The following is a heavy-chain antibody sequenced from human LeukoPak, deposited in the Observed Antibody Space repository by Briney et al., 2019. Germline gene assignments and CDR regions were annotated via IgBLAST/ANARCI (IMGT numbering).Heavy chain of an antibody. CDR2: IAVGSGNT. Sequence: GTSVRVSCEASGFTFTSSAMQWVRQARGKGLEWIGWIAVGSGNTNYAQKFQERVTITRDTSTSTAYMELSSLRSEDTAVYYCAARYYYDSSGYYSSWAPPRGWFDPWGQGTLVTVSS. J-gene: IGHJ5*02. V-gene: IGHV1-58*02. D-gene: IGHD3-22*01. CDR3: AARYYYDSSGYYSSWAPPRGWFDP. CDR1: GFTFTSSA.